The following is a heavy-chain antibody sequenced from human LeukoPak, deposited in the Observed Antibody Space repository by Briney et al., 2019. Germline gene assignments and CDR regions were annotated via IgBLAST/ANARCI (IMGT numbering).Heavy chain of an antibody. V-gene: IGHV4-30-4*08. Sequence: PSETLSLTCTVSGGSISSGDYYWSWTRQPPGKGLEWVGYIYYSGSTYYNPSLKSRVTISVDTSKNQFSLKLSSVTAADTAVYYCARLTVVPAAIGAWGQGTLVTVSS. CDR3: ARLTVVPAAIGA. J-gene: IGHJ1*01. CDR1: GGSISSGDYY. CDR2: IYYSGST. D-gene: IGHD2-2*02.